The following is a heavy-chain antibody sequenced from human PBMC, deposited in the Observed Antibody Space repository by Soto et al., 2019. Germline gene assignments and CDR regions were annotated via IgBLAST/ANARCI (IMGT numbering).Heavy chain of an antibody. V-gene: IGHV4-30-2*01. CDR1: GGSISSGGYS. Sequence: QLQLQESGSGLVKPSQTLSLTCAVSGGSISSGGYSWSWIRQPPGKGLEWIGYIYHSGSTYYNPSLKSRVTPAGDRSKNQFSLKLISVTAADTAVYYCARYQLLSGWFDPWGQGTLVTVSS. J-gene: IGHJ5*02. CDR3: ARYQLLSGWFDP. CDR2: IYHSGST. D-gene: IGHD2-2*01.